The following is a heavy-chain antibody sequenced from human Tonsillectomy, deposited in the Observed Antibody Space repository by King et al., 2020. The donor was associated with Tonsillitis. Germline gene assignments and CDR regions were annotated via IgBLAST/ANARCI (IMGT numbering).Heavy chain of an antibody. V-gene: IGHV1-8*02. J-gene: IGHJ4*02. Sequence: LVPSGAEVKKPGASVKVSCKASGYTFTNYDINWVRQGAGQGLEWMGWMDPSSGDADYSQKFQGRVAMTRNTSISTAYMEFRSLRSEDTAVYYCARGVDFWGQGTLVTVSS. CDR1: GYTFTNYD. CDR3: ARGVDF. CDR2: MDPSSGDA.